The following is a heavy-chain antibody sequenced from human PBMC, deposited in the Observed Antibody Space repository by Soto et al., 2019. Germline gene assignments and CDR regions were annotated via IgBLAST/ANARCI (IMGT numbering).Heavy chain of an antibody. CDR2: ISSSSSYI. CDR1: GFTFSSYS. D-gene: IGHD2-15*01. J-gene: IGHJ4*02. Sequence: EVQLVESGGGLVKPGGSLRLSCAASGFTFSSYSMNWVRQAPGKGLEWVSSISSSSSYIYYADSVKGGFTIFRDNAKNSVYLQMNSLRAEDTAVYYCARAATVVAATLDYWGQGTLVTVSS. V-gene: IGHV3-21*01. CDR3: ARAATVVAATLDY.